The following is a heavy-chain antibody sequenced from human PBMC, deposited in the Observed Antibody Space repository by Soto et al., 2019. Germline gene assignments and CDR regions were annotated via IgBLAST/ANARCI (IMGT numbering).Heavy chain of an antibody. D-gene: IGHD5-18*01. V-gene: IGHV4-61*01. CDR1: GGFVNSGSHY. Sequence: PSETLSLTCSVSGGFVNSGSHYWTWIRQPPGKTLEWIGHISYSGKTDLNPSLRSRVTLSRDTSKNQFSLRLTSVTAADTAVYFCATESGSTYGYFDHWGQGTQVTVSS. J-gene: IGHJ4*02. CDR2: ISYSGKT. CDR3: ATESGSTYGYFDH.